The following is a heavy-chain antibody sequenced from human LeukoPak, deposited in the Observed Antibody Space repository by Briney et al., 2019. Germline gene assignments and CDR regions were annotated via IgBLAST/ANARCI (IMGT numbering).Heavy chain of an antibody. CDR1: GFPFSSYW. Sequence: GSLSLSCVASGFPFSSYWMTWVRQAPGKGLEWVANIKQDGSKKSYVDSVKGRFTISRDNAKNSLYLQMNSLRAEDTAIYYCTRVGYIDEGIDYWGQGTLVTVSS. CDR2: IKQDGSKK. D-gene: IGHD5-24*01. J-gene: IGHJ4*02. CDR3: TRVGYIDEGIDY. V-gene: IGHV3-7*04.